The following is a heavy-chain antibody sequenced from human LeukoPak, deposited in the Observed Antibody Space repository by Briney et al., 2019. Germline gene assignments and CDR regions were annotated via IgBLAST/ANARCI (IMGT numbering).Heavy chain of an antibody. D-gene: IGHD1-20*01. CDR1: GGSFSGYY. J-gene: IGHJ4*02. CDR2: INHSGST. CDR3: ARGRRGYNWTQVPFDY. Sequence: SETLSLTCAVYGGSFSGYYWSWIRQPPGKGLEWIGEINHSGSTNYNPSLKSRVTISVDTSKNQFSLKLSSVTAADTAVYYCARGRRGYNWTQVPFDYWGQGTLVTVS. V-gene: IGHV4-34*01.